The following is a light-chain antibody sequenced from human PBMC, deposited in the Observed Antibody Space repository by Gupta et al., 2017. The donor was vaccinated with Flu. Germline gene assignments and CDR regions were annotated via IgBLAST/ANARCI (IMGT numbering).Light chain of an antibody. J-gene: IGKJ4*01. Sequence: DIVMTQPPLSLPVTHGQPASISCKSSQGLLHSDGKTYLYWYLQKPCQTPQLVIYEVSNRFSGVPDRISGGGSGTDFTLKISRVEAEDVGVYYCRQCIGGPLTFGQGTKVEIK. CDR1: QGLLHSDGKTY. CDR2: EVS. V-gene: IGKV2D-29*01. CDR3: RQCIGGPLT.